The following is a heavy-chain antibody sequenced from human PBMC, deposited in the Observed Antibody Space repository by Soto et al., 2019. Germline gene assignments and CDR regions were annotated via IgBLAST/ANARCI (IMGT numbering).Heavy chain of an antibody. V-gene: IGHV1-18*01. CDR1: GYTFPSYG. D-gene: IGHD2-2*01. CDR2: ISGYNGNT. Sequence: GASVKVSCKASGYTFPSYGISWVRQAPGQGLEWMGWISGYNGNTNYAQMLQGRVTMTTDTSTSTAYMELRSLRSDDTAVYYCAITPDYCSSTSCYLGFDPWGQGTLVTVSS. J-gene: IGHJ5*02. CDR3: AITPDYCSSTSCYLGFDP.